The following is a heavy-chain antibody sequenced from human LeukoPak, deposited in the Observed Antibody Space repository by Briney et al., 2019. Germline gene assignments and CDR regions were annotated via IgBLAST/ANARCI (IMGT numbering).Heavy chain of an antibody. CDR2: IYYSGST. J-gene: IGHJ4*02. Sequence: SETLSLTCTVSGGSLSSSSYYWGWIRQPPGTGLEWIGSIYYSGSTYYNPSLKSRVTISVDTSKNQFSLKLSSVTAADTAVYYCASHGGYCSGGSCYAIDYWGQGTLVTVSS. V-gene: IGHV4-39*01. CDR1: GGSLSSSSYY. D-gene: IGHD2-15*01. CDR3: ASHGGYCSGGSCYAIDY.